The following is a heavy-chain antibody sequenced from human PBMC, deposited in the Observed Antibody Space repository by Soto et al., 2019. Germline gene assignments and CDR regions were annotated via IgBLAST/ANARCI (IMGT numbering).Heavy chain of an antibody. Sequence: GSLSLSCAASGLTFSGHAMTWVRQAPGKGLEWVSTISESGDRTFYADSVKGRFTISRDNSKNTLFLHLRSLRVEDTAIHYCMPGSSGAQGEDRWGQGTLVTVSS. V-gene: IGHV3-23*01. D-gene: IGHD3-10*01. CDR1: GLTFSGHA. J-gene: IGHJ5*02. CDR2: ISESGDRT. CDR3: MPGSSGAQGEDR.